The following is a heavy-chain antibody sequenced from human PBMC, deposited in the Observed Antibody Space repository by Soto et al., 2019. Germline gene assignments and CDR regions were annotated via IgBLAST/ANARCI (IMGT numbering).Heavy chain of an antibody. D-gene: IGHD3-10*01. CDR3: VSSRSAIYGDALDV. CDR1: GGSISSYF. Sequence: PSETLSLTCSVSGGSISSYFRNWLRQPPGKGLEWIGYIYDDGTTDYNPSLKSRVTILLDMSKNQFSLKLSSVTAADTAVYYCVSSRSAIYGDALDVWRQGTMVTV. J-gene: IGHJ3*01. V-gene: IGHV4-59*03. CDR2: IYDDGTT.